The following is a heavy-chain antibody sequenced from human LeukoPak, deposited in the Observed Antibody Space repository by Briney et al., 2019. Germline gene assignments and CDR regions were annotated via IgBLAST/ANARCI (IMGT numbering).Heavy chain of an antibody. CDR1: GGSISSYY. CDR2: IYSSGST. V-gene: IGHV4-4*07. J-gene: IGHJ4*02. Sequence: SETLSLTCTVSGGSISSYYWSWIRQPAGKGLEWIGRIYSSGSTSYNPSLKSRVTMSVDTSKNQFSLKLSSVTAADTAVYYCARDRYYYDSSSYRFDYWGQGTLVTVSS. CDR3: ARDRYYYDSSSYRFDY. D-gene: IGHD3-22*01.